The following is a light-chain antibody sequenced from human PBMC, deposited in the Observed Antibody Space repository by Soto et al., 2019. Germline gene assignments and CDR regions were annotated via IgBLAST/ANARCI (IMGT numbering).Light chain of an antibody. V-gene: IGKV3-20*01. CDR2: AAS. CDR1: QSIRRSY. J-gene: IGKJ2*01. CDR3: QLYGSSHMFS. Sequence: EIVLTQSPGTLPLSPVEGATLSCRASQSIRRSYLDWYQQKPGQAPRLLIYAASSRATGIPDRFSGSGSGTDFTLTISRLEPEDFAVYYGQLYGSSHMFSFGQGTKLEIK.